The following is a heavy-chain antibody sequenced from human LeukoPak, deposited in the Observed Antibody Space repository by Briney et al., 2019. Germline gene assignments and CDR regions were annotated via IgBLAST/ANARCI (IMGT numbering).Heavy chain of an antibody. V-gene: IGHV3-23*01. Sequence: GGSLRLSCAASGFTFSSYAMSWVRQAPGKGLEWVSAISGSGGSTYYADSVKGRFTISRDNSKNTLYLQMNSLRAEDTAVYYCAKDHYTYYYGSGSYYSDYYYGMDVWGQGTTVTVSS. CDR2: ISGSGGST. CDR3: AKDHYTYYYGSGSYYSDYYYGMDV. CDR1: GFTFSSYA. D-gene: IGHD3-10*01. J-gene: IGHJ6*02.